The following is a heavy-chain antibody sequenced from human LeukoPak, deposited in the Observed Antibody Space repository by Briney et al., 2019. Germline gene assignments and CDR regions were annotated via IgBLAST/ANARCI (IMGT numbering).Heavy chain of an antibody. Sequence: SETLSLTCAVYGGSFSGYYWSWIRQPPGKGLEWIGESNHSGSTNYNPSLKSRVTISVDTSKNQFSLKLSSVTAADTAVYYCARGEIDGQFDNWGQGTLVTVSS. J-gene: IGHJ4*02. CDR3: ARGEIDGQFDN. V-gene: IGHV4-34*01. CDR1: GGSFSGYY. CDR2: SNHSGST.